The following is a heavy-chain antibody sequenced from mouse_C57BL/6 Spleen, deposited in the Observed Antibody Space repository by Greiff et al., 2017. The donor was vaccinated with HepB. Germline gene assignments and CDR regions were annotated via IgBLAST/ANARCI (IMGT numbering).Heavy chain of an antibody. Sequence: QVQLKESGPELVKPGASVKISCKASGYAFSSSWMNWVKQRPGKGLEWIGRIYPGDGDTNYNGKFKGKATLTADKSSSTAYMHLSSLTSEDSAVYFCAKTAQAPFAYWGQGTLVTVSA. D-gene: IGHD3-2*02. CDR2: IYPGDGDT. CDR3: AKTAQAPFAY. CDR1: GYAFSSSW. V-gene: IGHV1-82*01. J-gene: IGHJ3*01.